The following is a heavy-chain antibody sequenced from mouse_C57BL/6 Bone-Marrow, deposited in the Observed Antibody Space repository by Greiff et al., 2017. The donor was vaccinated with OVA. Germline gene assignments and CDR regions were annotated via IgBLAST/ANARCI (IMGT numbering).Heavy chain of an antibody. Sequence: VQLQQPGAELVKPGASVKLSCKASGYTFTSYWMHWVKQRPGQGLEWIGMIHPNSGSTNYTEKFKSKATLTVDKSSSTAYMQLSSLTSEDSAVYYCASPHYYGSSYEGLDYWGQGTTLTVSS. V-gene: IGHV1-64*01. D-gene: IGHD1-1*01. CDR2: IHPNSGST. CDR3: ASPHYYGSSYEGLDY. CDR1: GYTFTSYW. J-gene: IGHJ2*01.